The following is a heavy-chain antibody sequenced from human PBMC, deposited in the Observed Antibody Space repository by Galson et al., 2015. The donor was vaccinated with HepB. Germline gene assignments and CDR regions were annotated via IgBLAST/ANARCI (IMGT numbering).Heavy chain of an antibody. CDR3: ARDRGGAPSSSWYRLYYYGMDV. CDR2: ISSSSRTI. D-gene: IGHD6-13*01. CDR1: GFPFSSYR. V-gene: IGHV3-48*02. Sequence: SLRLSCAASGFPFSSYRLNWVRPAPGKGLEWVSYISSSSRTIYYADSGTGRFTISSDNAKNSLYLQKNSLGDEDTAVYYCARDRGGAPSSSWYRLYYYGMDVWGQGTTVTVS. J-gene: IGHJ6*02.